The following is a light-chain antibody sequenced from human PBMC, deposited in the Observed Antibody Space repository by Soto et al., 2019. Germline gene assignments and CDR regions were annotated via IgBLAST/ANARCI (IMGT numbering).Light chain of an antibody. CDR1: QSVSSY. CDR3: QQRSNWPRELT. Sequence: EIVLTQSPATLSLSPGERATLSCRASQSVSSYLAWYQQKPGQAPRLLIYDASNRATGIPARFSGSGSGTDFPLTISSLEPEDFAVYYCQQRSNWPRELTFGGGTKVEIK. V-gene: IGKV3-11*01. J-gene: IGKJ4*01. CDR2: DAS.